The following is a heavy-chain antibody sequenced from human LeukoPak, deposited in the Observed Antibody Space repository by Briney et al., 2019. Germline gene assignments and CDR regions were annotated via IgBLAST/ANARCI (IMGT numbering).Heavy chain of an antibody. CDR2: IYYSGST. Sequence: SETLSLTCTVSGGSISSYYWSWIRQPPGKGLEWIGYIYYSGSTNYNPSLKSRVTISVDTSKNQFSLKLSSVTAADTAVYYCARSSPGDFLAVTNYYYYYGMDAWGQGTTVTVSS. CDR3: ARSSPGDFLAVTNYYYYYGMDA. CDR1: GGSISSYY. J-gene: IGHJ6*02. V-gene: IGHV4-59*01. D-gene: IGHD4-17*01.